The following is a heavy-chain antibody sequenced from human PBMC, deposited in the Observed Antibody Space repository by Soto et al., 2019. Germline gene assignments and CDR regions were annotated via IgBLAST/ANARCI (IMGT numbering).Heavy chain of an antibody. Sequence: GGSLRLSCAASGFTFDDYAMHWVRQAPGKGLGWVSGISWNSGSIGYADTVKGRFTISRDNSKNSLYLQMNSLRAEDTALYYCAKDTARGAIAVAGNNDAFDIWVQGKMVTGSS. CDR3: AKDTARGAIAVAGNNDAFDI. D-gene: IGHD6-19*01. CDR1: GFTFDDYA. CDR2: ISWNSGSI. V-gene: IGHV3-9*01. J-gene: IGHJ3*02.